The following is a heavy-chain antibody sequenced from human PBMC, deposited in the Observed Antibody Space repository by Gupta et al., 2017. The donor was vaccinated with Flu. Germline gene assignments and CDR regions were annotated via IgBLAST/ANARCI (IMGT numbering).Heavy chain of an antibody. Sequence: QVQLVQSGAEVKKPGASVKVSCKASGYTFTGYYMHWVRQAPGQGLEWMGWINPNSGGTNYAQKFQGRVTMTRDTSISTAYMELSRLRSDDTAVYYCARVVLKWGQGDYFDYWGQGTLVTVSS. J-gene: IGHJ4*02. D-gene: IGHD1-26*01. V-gene: IGHV1-2*02. CDR1: GYTFTGYY. CDR2: INPNSGGT. CDR3: ARVVLKWGQGDYFDY.